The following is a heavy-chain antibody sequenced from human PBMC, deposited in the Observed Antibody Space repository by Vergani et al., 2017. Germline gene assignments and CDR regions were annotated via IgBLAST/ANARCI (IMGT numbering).Heavy chain of an antibody. CDR3: AKVRGGSSSWFYCDY. J-gene: IGHJ4*02. CDR1: GFTFDDYA. CDR2: ISWNSGSI. V-gene: IGHV3-9*01. Sequence: EVQLVESGGGLVQPGRSLRLSCAASGFTFDDYAMHWVRQAPGKGLEWVSGISWNSGSIGYADSVKGRFTISRDNAKNSLYLQMNSLRAEDTALYYCAKVRGGSSSWFYCDYWGQGTLVTVSS. D-gene: IGHD6-6*01.